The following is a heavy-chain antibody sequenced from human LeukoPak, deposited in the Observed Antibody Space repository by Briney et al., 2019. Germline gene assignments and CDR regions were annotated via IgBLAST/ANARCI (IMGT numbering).Heavy chain of an antibody. CDR2: IKQDGSEK. CDR3: AKGSLFDYVWGSYRPGGYYYYYYMDV. D-gene: IGHD3-16*02. J-gene: IGHJ6*03. Sequence: GGSLRLSCAASGFTFSSYWMSWVRQAPGKGLEWVANIKQDGSEKYYVDSVKGRFTISRDNSKNTLYLQMNSLRAEDTAVYYCAKGSLFDYVWGSYRPGGYYYYYYMDVWGKGTTVTVSS. V-gene: IGHV3-7*03. CDR1: GFTFSSYW.